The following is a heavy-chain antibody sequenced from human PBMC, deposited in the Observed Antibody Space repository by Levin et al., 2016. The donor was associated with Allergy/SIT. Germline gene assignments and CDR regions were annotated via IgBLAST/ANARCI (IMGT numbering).Heavy chain of an antibody. J-gene: IGHJ4*02. CDR1: GFTFNSYS. CDR2: ISVSSTHI. V-gene: IGHV3-21*01. Sequence: GESLKISCAASGFTFNSYSMHWVRQAPGKGLEWVSSISVSSTHIHYADSVKGRFTISRDFARNSVYLQMNSLRGEDTAVYYCAREWRWQQYPLDHWGQGTLVTVSS. CDR3: AREWRWQQYPLDH. D-gene: IGHD5-24*01.